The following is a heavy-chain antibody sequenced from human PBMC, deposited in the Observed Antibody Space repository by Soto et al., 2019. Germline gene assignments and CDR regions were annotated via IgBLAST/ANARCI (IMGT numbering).Heavy chain of an antibody. CDR2: IYSGGYT. CDR1: GFTVSSNY. D-gene: IGHD4-17*01. Sequence: GGSLRLSCAASGFTVSSNYMHWVRQAPGKGLEWVSVIYSGGYTYYADSVKGRFTISRDNSKNTLYLQMNSLRAEDTAVYYCASVTYGDYTYGMDVWGQGTTVTVS. V-gene: IGHV3-53*01. CDR3: ASVTYGDYTYGMDV. J-gene: IGHJ6*02.